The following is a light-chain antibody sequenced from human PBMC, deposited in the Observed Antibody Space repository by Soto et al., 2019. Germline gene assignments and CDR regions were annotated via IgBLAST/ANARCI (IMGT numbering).Light chain of an antibody. J-gene: IGKJ1*01. CDR1: QRISSW. CDR2: DAS. V-gene: IGKV1-5*01. CDR3: QQYNSYST. Sequence: DIQMTQSPSTLSASVGDRVTITFRASQRISSWLAWYQQKPGKAPKLLIYDASSLESGVPSRFSGSGSGTEFTLTISSLQPDDFATYYCQQYNSYSTFGQGTKVDIK.